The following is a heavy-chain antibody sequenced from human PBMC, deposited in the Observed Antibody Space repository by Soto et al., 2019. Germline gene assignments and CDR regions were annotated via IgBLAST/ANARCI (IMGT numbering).Heavy chain of an antibody. D-gene: IGHD6-13*01. V-gene: IGHV3-30*18. CDR1: VFTFSSYG. J-gene: IGHJ4*02. Sequence: GGALRLSCAASVFTFSSYGMHWVRQAPGKGLEWVAVISYDGSNKYYADSVKGRFTISRDNSKNTLYLQMNSLRAEDTAVYYCAKLSAAAAGRESFDYWGQGTLVTVSS. CDR3: AKLSAAAAGRESFDY. CDR2: ISYDGSNK.